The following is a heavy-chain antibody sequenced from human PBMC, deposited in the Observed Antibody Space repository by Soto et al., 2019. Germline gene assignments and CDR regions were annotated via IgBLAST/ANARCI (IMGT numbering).Heavy chain of an antibody. Sequence: ASVKVSCKASGYTFTGYYMHWVRQAPGQGLEWMGWINPNSGGTNYAQNFQGWVTMTRDTSISTAYMELSRLRSDDTAVYYCARMRAYYDFWSGYYGVYYYHYGMDVWGQGTTVTVSS. J-gene: IGHJ6*02. V-gene: IGHV1-2*04. D-gene: IGHD3-3*01. CDR3: ARMRAYYDFWSGYYGVYYYHYGMDV. CDR2: INPNSGGT. CDR1: GYTFTGYY.